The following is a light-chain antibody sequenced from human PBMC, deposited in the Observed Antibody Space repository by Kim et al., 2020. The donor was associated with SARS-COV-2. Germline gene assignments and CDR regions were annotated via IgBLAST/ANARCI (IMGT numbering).Light chain of an antibody. Sequence: QSVLTQPPSTSGTPGQRVTISCSGSSSNIGSNYVYWYQQFPGTAPKLLIYKNNQWPSGVPDRFSGYKSGTSASLAISGLRSDDEADYYCATWDDSLGGWVFGGGTKLTVL. CDR2: KNN. J-gene: IGLJ3*02. CDR3: ATWDDSLGGWV. V-gene: IGLV1-47*01. CDR1: SSNIGSNY.